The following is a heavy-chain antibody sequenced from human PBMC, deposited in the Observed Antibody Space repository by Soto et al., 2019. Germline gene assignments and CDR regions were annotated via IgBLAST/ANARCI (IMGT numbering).Heavy chain of an antibody. CDR3: AREDDFWSGYTYFDY. J-gene: IGHJ4*02. D-gene: IGHD3-3*01. CDR1: GFTFSSYS. V-gene: IGHV3-48*02. Sequence: GGSLRLSCAASGFTFSSYSMNWVRQAPGKGLEWVSYISSSSSTIYYADSVKGRFTISRDNAKNSLYLQMNSLRDEDTAVYYCAREDDFWSGYTYFDYWGQGTLVTVS. CDR2: ISSSSSTI.